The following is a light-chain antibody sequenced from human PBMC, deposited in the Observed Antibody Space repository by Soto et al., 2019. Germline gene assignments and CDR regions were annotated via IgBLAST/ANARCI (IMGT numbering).Light chain of an antibody. V-gene: IGKV1-5*01. CDR2: DVS. CDR3: QQYNDYSPWT. Sequence: DIQMTQSPSTLSASVGDRVTITCRASQNVSTWLAWYQHKPRKAPKLLLFDVSNLESGVPSRFSGSGSGTEFTLTISSLQSDDFATYYCQQYNDYSPWTFGQGTKVEIK. CDR1: QNVSTW. J-gene: IGKJ1*01.